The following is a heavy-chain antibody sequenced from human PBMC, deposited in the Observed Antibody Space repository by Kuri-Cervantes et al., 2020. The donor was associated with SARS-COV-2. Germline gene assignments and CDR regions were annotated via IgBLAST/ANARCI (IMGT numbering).Heavy chain of an antibody. J-gene: IGHJ3*02. V-gene: IGHV1-8*01. Sequence: ASVKVSCKAPETTFPNYDINWVRRATGQGLEWMGMVKTNSGNTLYAQFFQGRVTMTRDTSTSTVYMELSRLRSDDTAVYYCARALPGAFDIWGQGTMVTVSS. CDR2: VKTNSGNT. CDR1: ETTFPNYD. CDR3: ARALPGAFDI.